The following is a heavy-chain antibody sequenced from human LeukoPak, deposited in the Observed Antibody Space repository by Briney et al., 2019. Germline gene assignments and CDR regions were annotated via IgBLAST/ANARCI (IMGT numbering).Heavy chain of an antibody. CDR1: GFTFSSNS. CDR3: ARGGRRSLYYGLDV. J-gene: IGHJ6*02. CDR2: INRSGST. Sequence: GSLRLSCAAAGFTFSSNSMNWVRQPPGRGLEWIGEINRSGSTSYNPSLKSRVSISVDTSKIQFSLKLTSVTAADTAVYYCARGGRRSLYYGLDVWGQGTTVIVSS. D-gene: IGHD6-6*01. V-gene: IGHV4-34*01.